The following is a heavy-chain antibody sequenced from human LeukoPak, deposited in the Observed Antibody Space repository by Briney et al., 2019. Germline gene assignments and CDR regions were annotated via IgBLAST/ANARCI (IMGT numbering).Heavy chain of an antibody. Sequence: GGSLRLSCAAPGFTFTSYAISWVRQAPGKGLEWVSAISGSGGSTYYADSVKGRFTISRDNSKNTLYLQMNSLRAEDTAVYYCAKYFPRFDDYSRWANEYDFDYWGQGTLVTVSS. CDR3: AKYFPRFDDYSRWANEYDFDY. D-gene: IGHD4-11*01. J-gene: IGHJ4*02. V-gene: IGHV3-23*01. CDR2: ISGSGGST. CDR1: GFTFTSYA.